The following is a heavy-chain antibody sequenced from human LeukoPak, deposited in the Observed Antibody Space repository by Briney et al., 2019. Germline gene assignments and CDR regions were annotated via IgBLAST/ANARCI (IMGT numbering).Heavy chain of an antibody. J-gene: IGHJ4*02. CDR3: ARVKVTIFGGYFDY. CDR2: ISSSSSTI. CDR1: GFTFSSYS. Sequence: GGSLRLSCAASGFTFSSYSMNWVRQAPGKGLEWVSYISSSSSTIYYADSVKGRFTISRDNAKNSLYPQMNSLRAEDTAVYYCARVKVTIFGGYFDYWGQGTLVTVSS. D-gene: IGHD3-3*01. V-gene: IGHV3-48*01.